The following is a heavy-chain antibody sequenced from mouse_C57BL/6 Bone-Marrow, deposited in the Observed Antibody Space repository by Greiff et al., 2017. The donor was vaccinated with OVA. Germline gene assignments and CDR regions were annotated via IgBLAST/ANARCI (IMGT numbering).Heavy chain of an antibody. V-gene: IGHV1-78*01. CDR2: IYPRDGST. D-gene: IGHD2-2*01. Sequence: VQLQQSDAELVKPGASVTISCTVSGYTFTDHPIHWMKQRPEQGLAWIGSIYPRDGSTKYNEKFKGKATLTADKSSSTAYMQLNSLTSEDSAVYFCARGYYYAMDYWGQGTSVTVSS. CDR1: GYTFTDHP. J-gene: IGHJ4*01. CDR3: ARGYYYAMDY.